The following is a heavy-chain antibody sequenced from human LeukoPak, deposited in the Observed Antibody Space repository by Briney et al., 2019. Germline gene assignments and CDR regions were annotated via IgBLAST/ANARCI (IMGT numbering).Heavy chain of an antibody. Sequence: GGSLRLSCAASGFTVSSNYVSWVRQAPGKGLEWVSVIYSGGSTYYADSVKGRFTISRDNSKNSLYLQMNSLTAEDTAVYYCARLHLPARGCFDPWGQGTLVTVSS. CDR3: ARLHLPARGCFDP. D-gene: IGHD2-2*01. V-gene: IGHV3-53*01. CDR2: IYSGGST. J-gene: IGHJ5*02. CDR1: GFTVSSNY.